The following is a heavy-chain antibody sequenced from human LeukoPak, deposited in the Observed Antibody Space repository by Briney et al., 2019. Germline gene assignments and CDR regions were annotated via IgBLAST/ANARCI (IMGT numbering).Heavy chain of an antibody. J-gene: IGHJ3*01. V-gene: IGHV3-21*01. Sequence: TAGGSQRLSCVASGFSFGSYSMICVRQAPGKGLEWVSCITGSGDSIYYADSVKGRFTISRDDARNTLFLQMNSLRAEDTAVYYCARSRDSSGYPDAFDFWGQGTMVTVST. D-gene: IGHD3-22*01. CDR2: ITGSGDSI. CDR1: GFSFGSYS. CDR3: ARSRDSSGYPDAFDF.